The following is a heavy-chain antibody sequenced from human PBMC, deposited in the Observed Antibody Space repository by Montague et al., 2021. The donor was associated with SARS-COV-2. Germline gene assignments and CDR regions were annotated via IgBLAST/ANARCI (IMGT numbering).Heavy chain of an antibody. Sequence: SGRLSCAASGFTFSSYEMNWVRQAPGKGLEWISYISSSGGGSTKHYTDSVKGRFTISRDNAKNSLYLQMNSLRVEDTAIYYCARDRDWDDWCGMDVWGQGTTVTVSS. V-gene: IGHV3-48*03. CDR2: ISSSGGGSTK. CDR1: GFTFSSYE. J-gene: IGHJ6*02. CDR3: ARDRDWDDWCGMDV. D-gene: IGHD2-21*01.